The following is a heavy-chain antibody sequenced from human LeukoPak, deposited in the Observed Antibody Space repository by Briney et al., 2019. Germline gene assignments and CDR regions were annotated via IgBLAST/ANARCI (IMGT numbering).Heavy chain of an antibody. CDR1: GCSISSGYY. CDR2: IHPSGTI. D-gene: IGHD1-1*01. CDR3: AREAERRVVN. J-gene: IGHJ4*02. V-gene: IGHV4-38-2*02. Sequence: SETLSLTCVVSGCSISSGYYWGWSRPPPGKGLEWIWNIHPSGTIFHNSSLNSRITMSIDTSKNQFSLKLSSVTAADTAVYYCAREAERRVVNWGQGTLVTVSS.